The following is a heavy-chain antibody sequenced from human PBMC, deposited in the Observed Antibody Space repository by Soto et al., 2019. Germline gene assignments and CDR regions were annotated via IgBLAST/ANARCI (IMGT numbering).Heavy chain of an antibody. J-gene: IGHJ6*03. Sequence: GGSLRLSCAASGFTFSDYYMSWIRQAPGKGLEWVSYISSSGSTIYYADSVKGRFTISRDNAKNSLYLQMNSLRAEDTAVYYCAREQPTYYGSGSYYWDYYYYMDVWGKGTTVTVSS. CDR3: AREQPTYYGSGSYYWDYYYYMDV. V-gene: IGHV3-11*01. CDR2: ISSSGSTI. D-gene: IGHD3-10*01. CDR1: GFTFSDYY.